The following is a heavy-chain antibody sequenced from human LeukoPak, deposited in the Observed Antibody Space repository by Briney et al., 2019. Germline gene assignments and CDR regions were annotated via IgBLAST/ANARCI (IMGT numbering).Heavy chain of an antibody. CDR1: GGSISSSNW. V-gene: IGHV4-4*02. J-gene: IGHJ3*02. Sequence: SETLSLTRAVSGGSISSSNWWSWVRQPPGKGLEWIGEIYHSGSTNYNPSLKSRVTISVDKSKNQFSLKLSSVTAADTAVYYCARESPDILTGYYAFDIKGQGTMVTVSS. D-gene: IGHD3-9*01. CDR3: ARESPDILTGYYAFDI. CDR2: IYHSGST.